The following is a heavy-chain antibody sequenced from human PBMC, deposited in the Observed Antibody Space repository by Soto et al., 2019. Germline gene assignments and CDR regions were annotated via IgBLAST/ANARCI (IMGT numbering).Heavy chain of an antibody. Sequence: ASVKVSCKDSGYTFTSYAMHWVRQAPGQRLEWMGWINAGNGNTKYSQKFQGRVTITRDTSASTAYMELSSLRSEDTAVYYCARGGVGVVVAATAYYYYYGMDVWGQGTTVTVSS. CDR2: INAGNGNT. V-gene: IGHV1-3*01. D-gene: IGHD2-15*01. CDR3: ARGGVGVVVAATAYYYYYGMDV. J-gene: IGHJ6*02. CDR1: GYTFTSYA.